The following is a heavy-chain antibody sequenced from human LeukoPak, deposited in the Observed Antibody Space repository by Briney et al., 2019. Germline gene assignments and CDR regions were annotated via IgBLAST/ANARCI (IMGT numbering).Heavy chain of an antibody. V-gene: IGHV4-39*07. D-gene: IGHD4-23*01. CDR1: GGSISSSSYY. J-gene: IGHJ3*02. CDR3: ARGTTVADAFDI. CDR2: IYYSGST. Sequence: SETLSLTCTVSGGSISSSSYYWGWIRQPPGKGLEWIGSIYYSGSTYYNPSLKSRVTISVDTSKDQFSLKLSSVTAADTAVYYCARGTTVADAFDIWGQGTMVTVSS.